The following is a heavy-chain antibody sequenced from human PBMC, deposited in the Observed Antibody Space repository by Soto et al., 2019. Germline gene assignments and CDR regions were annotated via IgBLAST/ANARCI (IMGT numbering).Heavy chain of an antibody. CDR1: GYTFTSYG. CDR3: ARGSYISSWYSLDY. D-gene: IGHD6-13*01. J-gene: IGHJ4*02. CDR2: ISAHNGNT. V-gene: IGHV1-18*04. Sequence: ASFKVSCKASGYTFTSYGISWVRQAPGQGLEWMVWISAHNGNTDYAQKFQARVTMTTDTSTSKASMELRSLRSDDTAVYYCARGSYISSWYSLDYWGQGTLVTVSS.